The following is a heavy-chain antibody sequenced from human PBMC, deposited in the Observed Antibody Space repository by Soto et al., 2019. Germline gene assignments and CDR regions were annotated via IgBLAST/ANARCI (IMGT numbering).Heavy chain of an antibody. CDR2: ISHSGSP. D-gene: IGHD2-2*01. Sequence: KSSETLSLTCAVYGGSFSGYYWSWIRQPPGKGLQWIGEISHSGSPNYNPSLKSRVTISVDTSKNQFSLKLGSVTAADTAVYYCATYQEICSRANCYGAFDIWGQGTMVTVSS. CDR1: GGSFSGYY. J-gene: IGHJ3*02. V-gene: IGHV4-34*01. CDR3: ATYQEICSRANCYGAFDI.